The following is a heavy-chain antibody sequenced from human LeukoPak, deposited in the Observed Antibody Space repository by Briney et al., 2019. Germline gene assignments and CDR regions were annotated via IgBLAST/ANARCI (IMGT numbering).Heavy chain of an antibody. CDR2: ISSSGSTI. D-gene: IGHD3-22*01. Sequence: GGSLRLSCAASGFTFSRYAMSWVRQAPGKGLEWVSYISSSGSTIYYADSVKGRFTISRDNAKNSLYLQMNSLRAEDTAVYYCARGTPYYYDSSHDAFDIWGQGTMVTVSS. CDR3: ARGTPYYYDSSHDAFDI. V-gene: IGHV3-11*01. CDR1: GFTFSRYA. J-gene: IGHJ3*02.